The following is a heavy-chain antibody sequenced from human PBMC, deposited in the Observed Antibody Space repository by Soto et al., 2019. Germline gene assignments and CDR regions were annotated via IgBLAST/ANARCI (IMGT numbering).Heavy chain of an antibody. V-gene: IGHV3-23*01. J-gene: IGHJ6*02. CDR3: AKAMRGSGSYYIYGRDV. CDR1: GFTFTNYA. D-gene: IGHD3-10*01. CDR2: ISASGGST. Sequence: EVQLLESGGGLVQPGGSLRLSCAASGFTFTNYAMSWVRQAPGKGLEWVSTISASGGSTYHADSVKGRFTISRDNSKNTLSMQLNSLRAEDTAAYYCAKAMRGSGSYYIYGRDVWGQGTTVTVS.